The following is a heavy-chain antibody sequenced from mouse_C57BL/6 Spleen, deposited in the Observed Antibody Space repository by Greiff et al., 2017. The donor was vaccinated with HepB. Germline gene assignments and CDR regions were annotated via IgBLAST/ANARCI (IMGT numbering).Heavy chain of an antibody. CDR3: TTSSSPYYWYFDV. D-gene: IGHD1-1*01. J-gene: IGHJ1*03. CDR1: GFNIKDDY. CDR2: IDPENGDT. Sequence: DVQLQESGAELVRPGASVKLSCTASGFNIKDDYMHWVKQRPEQGLEWIGWIDPENGDTEYASKFQGKATITADTSSNTAYLQLSSLTSEDTAVYYCTTSSSPYYWYFDVWGTGTTVTVSS. V-gene: IGHV14-4*01.